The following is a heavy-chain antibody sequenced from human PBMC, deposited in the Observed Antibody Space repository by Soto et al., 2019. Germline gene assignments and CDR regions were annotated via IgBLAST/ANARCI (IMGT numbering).Heavy chain of an antibody. Sequence: SEXLSLTCAVSGFFISSGNYWGWIRKPPGKGLEWIGSIFHGGNTNYNPSLKSRVIISVDTSKNLFSLKLTSVTAADTAVYYCARIPVDTSMIYWLDPWGQGTLVTVSS. J-gene: IGHJ5*02. CDR2: IFHGGNT. V-gene: IGHV4-38-2*01. CDR1: GFFISSGNY. D-gene: IGHD5-18*01. CDR3: ARIPVDTSMIYWLDP.